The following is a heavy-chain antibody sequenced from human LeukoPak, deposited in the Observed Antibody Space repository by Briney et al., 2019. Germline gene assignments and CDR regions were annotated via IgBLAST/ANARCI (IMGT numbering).Heavy chain of an antibody. CDR2: INLRGGST. D-gene: IGHD6-6*01. CDR3: AREGPYSDSSRSRFDY. J-gene: IGHJ4*02. Sequence: ASVKDSRKASGYTFSHYYIHWVRQALGQGLEWTGMINLRGGSTSYAQKFQGRVTMTRDTSTSTVYMDLSSLRSEDTAVYYCAREGPYSDSSRSRFDYWGQGTLVTVSS. CDR1: GYTFSHYY. V-gene: IGHV1-46*01.